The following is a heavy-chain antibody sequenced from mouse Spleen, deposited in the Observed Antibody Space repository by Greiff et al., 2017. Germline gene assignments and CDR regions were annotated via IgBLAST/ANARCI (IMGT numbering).Heavy chain of an antibody. CDR1: GYTFTSYW. J-gene: IGHJ3*01. CDR2: IDPSDSYT. D-gene: IGHD2-14*01. V-gene: IGHV1-59*01. CDR3: ARGGYRYDVCFAY. Sequence: QVQLKQPGAELVRPGTSVKLSCKASGYTFTSYWMHWVKQRPGQGLEWIGVIDPSDSYTNYNQKFKGKATLTVDTSSSTAYMQLSSLTSEDSAVYYCARGGYRYDVCFAYWGQGTLVTVSA.